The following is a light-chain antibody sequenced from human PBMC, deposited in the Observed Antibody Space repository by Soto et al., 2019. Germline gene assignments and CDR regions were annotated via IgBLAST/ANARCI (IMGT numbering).Light chain of an antibody. CDR3: QQRSNWPPWT. CDR1: QSVSSY. J-gene: IGKJ1*01. Sequence: EIVLTQSPATLSLSPGERATLSCRASQSVSSYLAWYQQKPGQAPRLLIYDASNRATGIPARFSGSGSGTDFTRTISSLEPEYFAVYYCQQRSNWPPWTFGQGTKVDIK. V-gene: IGKV3-11*01. CDR2: DAS.